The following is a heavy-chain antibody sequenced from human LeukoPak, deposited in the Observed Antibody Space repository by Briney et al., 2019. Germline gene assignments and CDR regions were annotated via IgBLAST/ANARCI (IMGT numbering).Heavy chain of an antibody. V-gene: IGHV4-59*01. CDR2: IYYSGST. D-gene: IGHD1-14*01. J-gene: IGHJ4*02. CDR3: ARKPDYYYFDY. CDR1: GGSISSYY. Sequence: SETLSLTCTVSGGSISSYYWSWIRQPPGKGLEWIGYIYYSGSTNYNPSLKSRVTISVDTSKNQFSLKLSSVTAADTAVYYCARKPDYYYFDYWGQGTLVTVSS.